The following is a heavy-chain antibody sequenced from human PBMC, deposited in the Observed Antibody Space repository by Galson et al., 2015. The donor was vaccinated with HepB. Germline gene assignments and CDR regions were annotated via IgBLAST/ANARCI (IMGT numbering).Heavy chain of an antibody. CDR2: IYWDDDK. J-gene: IGHJ4*02. D-gene: IGHD3-22*01. V-gene: IGHV2-5*02. Sequence: PALVKPTQTLTLTCTFSGFSLSTSGVGAGWIRQPPGKALEWLALIYWDDDKRYSPSLNSRLNITRDTSKNQVVLTMTNVDPVDTATYYWAHRIYDSSGERFAYWGQGTLVTVSS. CDR3: AHRIYDSSGERFAY. CDR1: GFSLSTSGVG.